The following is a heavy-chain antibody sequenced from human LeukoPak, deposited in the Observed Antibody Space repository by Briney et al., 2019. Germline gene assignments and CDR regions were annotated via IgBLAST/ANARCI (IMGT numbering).Heavy chain of an antibody. D-gene: IGHD3-10*01. CDR1: GFTFSSYA. CDR3: AKRYGSGNLYCFDC. V-gene: IGHV3-23*01. Sequence: GGSLRLSCAASGFTFSSYAMNWVRQAPGKGLEWVSVISSSGAVTYYADSVKGRFTISRDNSENTLHLQMSSLRAEDTAVYYCAKRYGSGNLYCFDCWGQGTLVTVSS. J-gene: IGHJ4*02. CDR2: ISSSGAVT.